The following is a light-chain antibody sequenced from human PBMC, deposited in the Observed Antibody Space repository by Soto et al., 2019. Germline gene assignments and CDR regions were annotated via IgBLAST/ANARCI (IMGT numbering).Light chain of an antibody. V-gene: IGLV1-40*01. CDR1: GSNIGAGYD. Sequence: QSELTQPPSVSGAPGQRVTISCTGSGSNIGAGYDVHWYQQLPGTAPKLLIYGNSNRPSGVPDRFSGSKSGTSASLAITGLQAEDEADYYCQSYDSSLSGSYVFGTGTKLTVL. J-gene: IGLJ1*01. CDR3: QSYDSSLSGSYV. CDR2: GNS.